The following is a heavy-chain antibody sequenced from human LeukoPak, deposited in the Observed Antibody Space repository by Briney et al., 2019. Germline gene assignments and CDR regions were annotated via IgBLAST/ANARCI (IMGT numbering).Heavy chain of an antibody. CDR2: IIPIFGTA. V-gene: IGHV1-69*13. J-gene: IGHJ6*03. CDR3: ARDSIAAAVDYYYYYMDV. CDR1: GGTFSSYA. Sequence: SVKVSCKASGGTFSSYAISWVRQAPGQGLEWMGGIIPIFGTANYAQKFQGRVTITADESTSTAYMELSSLRSEDTAVYYCARDSIAAAVDYYYYYMDVWGKGTTVTVSS. D-gene: IGHD6-13*01.